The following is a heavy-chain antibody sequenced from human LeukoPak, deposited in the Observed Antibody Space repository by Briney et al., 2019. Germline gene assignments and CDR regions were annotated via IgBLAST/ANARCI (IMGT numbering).Heavy chain of an antibody. CDR1: GFTFSSYA. Sequence: GGSLRLSCAASGFTFSSYAMSWVRQAPGKGLEWVSAICGGGGSTYYADSVKGRFTISRDNSKNTLYLQMNSLRAEDTAVYYCAKAFSRSGSYSDYYYYYGMDVWGQGTTVTVSS. CDR2: ICGGGGST. D-gene: IGHD3-10*01. J-gene: IGHJ6*02. CDR3: AKAFSRSGSYSDYYYYYGMDV. V-gene: IGHV3-23*01.